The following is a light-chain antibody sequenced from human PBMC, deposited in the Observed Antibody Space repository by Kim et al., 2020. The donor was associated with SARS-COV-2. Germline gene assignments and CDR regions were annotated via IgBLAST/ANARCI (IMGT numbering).Light chain of an antibody. CDR3: QQSYSTPLT. J-gene: IGKJ4*01. Sequence: DIQMTQSPSSLSASVGDRVTITCRASQSISSYLNWYQHKPGKAPKLLIYAASSLQSGVPSRFSGSGSGTDFTLTISSLQPEDFATYYCQQSYSTPLTFGGGTKLEI. V-gene: IGKV1-39*01. CDR2: AAS. CDR1: QSISSY.